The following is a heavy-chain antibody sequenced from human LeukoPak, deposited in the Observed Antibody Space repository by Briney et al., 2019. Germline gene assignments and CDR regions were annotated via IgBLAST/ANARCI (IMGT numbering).Heavy chain of an antibody. CDR1: GFTFINYG. CDR3: AKDPSLRTTLPL. V-gene: IGHV3-30*18. CDR2: ISHDGSNK. D-gene: IGHD1-1*01. Sequence: PGGSLRLSCAASGFTFINYGMHWVRQAPGKGLEWVALISHDGSNKYYADSVKGRVTISRDDSKKMLYLQMSSLKPEDTAVYYCAKDPSLRTTLPLWGQGTLVTVSS. J-gene: IGHJ4*02.